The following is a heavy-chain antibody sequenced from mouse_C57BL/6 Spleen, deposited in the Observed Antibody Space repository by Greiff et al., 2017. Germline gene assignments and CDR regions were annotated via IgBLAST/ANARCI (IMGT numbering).Heavy chain of an antibody. Sequence: VQLQQSGPELVKPGASVKISCKASGYAFSSSWMNWVKQRPGKGLEWIGRIYPGDGDTNYNGKFKGKATLTADKSSSTAYIQLSSLTSEDSAVYFCARGGYDGGFAYWGQGTLVTVSA. J-gene: IGHJ3*01. D-gene: IGHD2-2*01. CDR3: ARGGYDGGFAY. CDR2: IYPGDGDT. CDR1: GYAFSSSW. V-gene: IGHV1-82*01.